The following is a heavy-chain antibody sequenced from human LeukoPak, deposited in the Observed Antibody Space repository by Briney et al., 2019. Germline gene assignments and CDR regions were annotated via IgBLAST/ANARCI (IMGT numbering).Heavy chain of an antibody. CDR1: GYSFTNYW. D-gene: IGHD3-10*01. CDR2: IYPGDSDT. CDR3: ARSQTDEKIYYGSGSYEY. V-gene: IGHV5-51*01. J-gene: IGHJ4*02. Sequence: GESLKISCKGSGYSFTNYWIGWVRQMPGKGLEWMGIIYPGDSDTRYSPSFQGQVTISADKSINSAYLQWSSLKASDTATYYCARSQTDEKIYYGSGSYEYWGQGTLVTVSS.